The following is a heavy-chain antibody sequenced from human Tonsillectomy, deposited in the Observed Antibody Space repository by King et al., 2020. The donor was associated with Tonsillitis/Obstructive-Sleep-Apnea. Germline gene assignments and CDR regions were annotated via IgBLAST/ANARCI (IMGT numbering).Heavy chain of an antibody. J-gene: IGHJ4*02. V-gene: IGHV3-48*03. CDR2: ISNSGTTI. Sequence: VQLVQSGGGLVQPGGSLRLSCTASGFTFSTYEMNWVRQAPGKGLEWVSYISNSGTTIYYADSVKGRFTISRDNAENPLSLQMNNLRAEDTAVYYCHAPYYPNDHWGQGTLVTVSS. D-gene: IGHD2-21*01. CDR3: HAPYYPNDH. CDR1: GFTFSTYE.